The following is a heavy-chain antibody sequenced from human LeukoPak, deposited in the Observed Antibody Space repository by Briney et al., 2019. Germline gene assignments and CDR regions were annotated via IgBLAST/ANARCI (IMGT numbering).Heavy chain of an antibody. CDR3: AIVVVPAAKLSYYYYGMDV. CDR1: GGTFSSYA. Sequence: SVKVSCKASGGTFSSYAIGWVRQAPGQGLEWMGGIIPIFGTANYAQKFQGRVTITADESTSTAYMELSSLRSEDTAVYYCAIVVVPAAKLSYYYYGMDVWGQGTTVTVSS. CDR2: IIPIFGTA. V-gene: IGHV1-69*13. D-gene: IGHD2-2*01. J-gene: IGHJ6*02.